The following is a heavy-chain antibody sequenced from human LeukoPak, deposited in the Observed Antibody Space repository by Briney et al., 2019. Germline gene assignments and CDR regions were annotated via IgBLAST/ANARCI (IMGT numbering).Heavy chain of an antibody. J-gene: IGHJ4*02. V-gene: IGHV3-30*02. CDR2: IRHDESQT. D-gene: IGHD4-11*01. CDR3: VRDFSNYVAFFDS. Sequence: GGSLRLSCAASGYTFRHHGMHWVRQAPGKGLEWLAFIRHDESQTYYADSVRGRFTLSRDNSKSTLYFQMGSLRPEDTAIYYCVRDFSNYVAFFDSWGQGILVTVSS. CDR1: GYTFRHHG.